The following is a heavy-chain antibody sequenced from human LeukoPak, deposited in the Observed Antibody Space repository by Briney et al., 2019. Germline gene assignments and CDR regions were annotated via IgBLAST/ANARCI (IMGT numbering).Heavy chain of an antibody. CDR1: GFTFSSYA. D-gene: IGHD6-19*01. V-gene: IGHV3-23*01. J-gene: IGHJ4*02. CDR3: TRDPSPDSSGWYRDY. Sequence: GGSLRLSCAASGFTFSSYAMSWVRQAPGKGLEWVSAISGSGGSTYYADSVKGRFTISRDNSKNTLYLQMNSLRAEDTAVYYCTRDPSPDSSGWYRDYWGQGTLVTVSS. CDR2: ISGSGGST.